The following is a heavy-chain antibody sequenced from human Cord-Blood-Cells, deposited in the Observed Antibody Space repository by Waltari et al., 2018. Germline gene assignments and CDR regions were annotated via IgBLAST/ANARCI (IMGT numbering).Heavy chain of an antibody. Sequence: EVQLVETGGGLIQPGGSLRLSCAAPGFTVISNYMSWVRQAPGKGLEWVSVIYSGGSTYYADSVKGRFTISRDNSKNTLYLQMNSLRAEDTAVYYCARDRGEAYGMDVWGQGTTVTVSS. CDR2: IYSGGST. J-gene: IGHJ6*02. D-gene: IGHD7-27*01. CDR1: GFTVISNY. CDR3: ARDRGEAYGMDV. V-gene: IGHV3-53*02.